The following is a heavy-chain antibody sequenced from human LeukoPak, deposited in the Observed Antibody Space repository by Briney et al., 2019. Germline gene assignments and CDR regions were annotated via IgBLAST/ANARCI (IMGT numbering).Heavy chain of an antibody. CDR1: GGSISSYY. CDR3: ARGARAGYNLEPFDN. Sequence: PSETLPLTCTVSGGSISSYYWSWIRQPPGKGLEWIGYIYNSGSTKYNPSLKGRVTISVDTSKNQISLKLSSVTAADTAVYYCARGARAGYNLEPFDNWGQGTLVTVSS. D-gene: IGHD5-24*01. V-gene: IGHV4-59*08. CDR2: IYNSGST. J-gene: IGHJ4*02.